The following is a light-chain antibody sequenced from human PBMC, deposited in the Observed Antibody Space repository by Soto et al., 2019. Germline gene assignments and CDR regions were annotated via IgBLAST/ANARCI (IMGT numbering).Light chain of an antibody. Sequence: SALTQPRSVSGSPGQSVTISCTGTSCDVGGHNFVSWYQQHPGKAPKLTIYDVSRRPSGVPDRFSGSKSGNTASLTISGLQAEDEADYYCCSCAGSYTWVFGGGTKVTVL. J-gene: IGLJ3*02. CDR3: CSCAGSYTWV. CDR1: SCDVGGHNF. CDR2: DVS. V-gene: IGLV2-11*01.